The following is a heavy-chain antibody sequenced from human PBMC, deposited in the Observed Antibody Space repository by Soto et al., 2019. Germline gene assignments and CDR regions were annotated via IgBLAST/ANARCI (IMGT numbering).Heavy chain of an antibody. V-gene: IGHV3-21*01. CDR2: ISSSSSYI. Sequence: GGSLRLSCATSGFPFSDYYMSWIRQAPGKGLEWVSSISSSSSYIYYADSVKGRFTISRDNAKNSLYLQMNSLRAEDTAVYYCARGPGAQWLVESDAFDIWGQGTMVTVSS. J-gene: IGHJ3*02. D-gene: IGHD6-19*01. CDR1: GFPFSDYY. CDR3: ARGPGAQWLVESDAFDI.